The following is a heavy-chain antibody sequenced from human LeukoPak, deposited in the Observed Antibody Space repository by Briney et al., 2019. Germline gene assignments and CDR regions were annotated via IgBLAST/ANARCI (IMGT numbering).Heavy chain of an antibody. CDR2: IRSKAYGGTT. CDR3: TSLREQLAPCDY. J-gene: IGHJ4*02. V-gene: IGHV3-49*04. CDR1: GFTFGDYA. D-gene: IGHD6-6*01. Sequence: GGSLRLSCTASGFTFGDYAMSWVRQAPGKGLEWVGFIRSKAYGGTTEYAASVKGRFTISRDDSKSIAYLQMNSLKTEDTAVYYCTSLREQLAPCDYWGQGTLVTVSS.